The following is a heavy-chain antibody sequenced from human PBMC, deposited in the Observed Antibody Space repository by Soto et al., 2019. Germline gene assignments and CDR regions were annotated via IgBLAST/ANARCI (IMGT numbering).Heavy chain of an antibody. Sequence: GESLNISCKGSGYSFTLYWISWVRQMPGKGLEWMGRIDPSDSYTNYSPSFQGHVTISADKSISTAYLQWSSLKASDTAMYYCARHPTSSWNGDYWGQGTLVTVSS. D-gene: IGHD6-13*01. CDR2: IDPSDSYT. V-gene: IGHV5-10-1*01. J-gene: IGHJ4*02. CDR1: GYSFTLYW. CDR3: ARHPTSSWNGDY.